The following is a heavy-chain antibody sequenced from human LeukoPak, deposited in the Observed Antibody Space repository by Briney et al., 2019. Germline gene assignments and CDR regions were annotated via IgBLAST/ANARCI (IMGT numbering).Heavy chain of an antibody. D-gene: IGHD6-6*01. Sequence: SVKVSCKASGGTFNNYAIYWVRQAPGQGLEWMGGIIPIFGKAKYAQKFQGRVTITADESTSTAYMELSSLRSEDTAVYYCARDSRPGAFDIWGQGTMVTVSS. CDR2: IIPIFGKA. CDR3: ARDSRPGAFDI. J-gene: IGHJ3*02. V-gene: IGHV1-69*13. CDR1: GGTFNNYA.